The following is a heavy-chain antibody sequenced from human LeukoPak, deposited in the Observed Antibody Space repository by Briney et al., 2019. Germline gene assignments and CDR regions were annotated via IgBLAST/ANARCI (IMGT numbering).Heavy chain of an antibody. J-gene: IGHJ6*04. CDR2: MNPNSCNT. V-gene: IGHV1-8*03. CDR3: AELGITMIGGV. Sequence: ASVKVSCKASGYTFTSYGISWVRQATRQGVEGMGWMNPNSCNTGYAQKFQGRVTITRQTSISTAYMELSSLRSEDTAVYYCAELGITMIGGVWGKGTTVTISS. D-gene: IGHD3-10*02. CDR1: GYTFTSYG.